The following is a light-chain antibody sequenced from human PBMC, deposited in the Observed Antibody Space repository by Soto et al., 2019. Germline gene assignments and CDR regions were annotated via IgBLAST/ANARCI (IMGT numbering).Light chain of an antibody. CDR1: NSNVGSNY. CDR2: DNY. J-gene: IGLJ2*01. V-gene: IGLV1-51*01. CDR3: GTWDSSLRVVL. Sequence: QSGLTQPPSVSAATGQKVTISCSGSNSNVGSNYVAWYQHLPGTAPKLLIYDNYKRPSGIADRFSGSKSVTSATLAITGLQTGDDADYYCGTWDSSLRVVLFGGGTKLTVL.